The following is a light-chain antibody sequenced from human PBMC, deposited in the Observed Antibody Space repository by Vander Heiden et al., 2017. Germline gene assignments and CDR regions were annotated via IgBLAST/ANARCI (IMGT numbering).Light chain of an antibody. CDR3: AAWDASLSGPV. CDR1: SYNIGSNY. V-gene: IGLV1-47*01. CDR2: RNN. J-gene: IGLJ3*02. Sequence: QSVLTQPPSASGTPGQRVTISCSGSSYNIGSNYVYWYQQLPGTAPKVLIYRNNQRPSGVPDRFSGSKSGTSASLAISGLRSEDEADYYCAAWDASLSGPVFGGGTKLAVL.